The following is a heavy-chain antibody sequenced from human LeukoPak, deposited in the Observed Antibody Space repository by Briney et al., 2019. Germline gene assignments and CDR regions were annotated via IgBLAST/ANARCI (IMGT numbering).Heavy chain of an antibody. CDR1: GFXFDDYV. V-gene: IGHV3-43*02. J-gene: IGHJ4*02. D-gene: IGHD3-16*01. CDR2: ISGDGGST. CDR3: AKGTLLDY. Sequence: GGSLRLSCAASGFXFDDYVIFWVRQAPGKGLEWVSLISGDGGSTYYADSVKGRFTISRDNSKNSLYLQMNSLRTEDTAMYYCAKGTLLDYWGQGTVVTVSS.